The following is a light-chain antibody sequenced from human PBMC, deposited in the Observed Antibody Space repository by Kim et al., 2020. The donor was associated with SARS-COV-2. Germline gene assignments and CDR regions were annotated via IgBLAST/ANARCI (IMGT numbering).Light chain of an antibody. J-gene: IGKJ2*01. CDR1: QSISTY. CDR3: QQGYSAPYT. V-gene: IGKV1-39*01. CDR2: DAS. Sequence: DIQMTQSPPSLSASVGARVTITCRARQSISTYLNWYQQKPGKAPKLLVYDASRLQSGVPSRFSGSGSGTGFTLTISSLQPEDCATYYCQQGYSAPYTFGQGTRLEI.